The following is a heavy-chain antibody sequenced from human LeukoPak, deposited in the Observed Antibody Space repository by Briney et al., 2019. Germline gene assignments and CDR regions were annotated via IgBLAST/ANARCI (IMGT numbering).Heavy chain of an antibody. CDR2: INPSDGST. V-gene: IGHV1-46*01. CDR1: GYTFTNYY. Sequence: ASVKVSCKASGYTFTNYYMHWVRQAPGQGLQWMGIINPSDGSTIYAQEFQGRVTMTTDTSTSTAYMELRSLRSDDTAVYYCARDWMILRWGNRGVRYWGQGTLVTVSS. J-gene: IGHJ4*02. CDR3: ARDWMILRWGNRGVRY. D-gene: IGHD3-3*01.